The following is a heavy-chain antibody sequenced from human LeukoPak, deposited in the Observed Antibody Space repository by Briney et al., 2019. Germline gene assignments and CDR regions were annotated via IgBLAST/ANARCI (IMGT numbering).Heavy chain of an antibody. CDR2: IYYSGST. V-gene: IGHV4-59*01. D-gene: IGHD3-22*01. J-gene: IGHJ4*02. CDR1: GGSISSYY. CDR3: ERTERYYDSSQYYFDY. Sequence: SETLSLTCTVSGGSISSYYWSWIRQPPGKGLEWIGYIYYSGSTNYNPSLKSRVTISVDTSKNQFSLKLSSVTAADTAVYYCERTERYYDSSQYYFDYWGQGTLVTVSS.